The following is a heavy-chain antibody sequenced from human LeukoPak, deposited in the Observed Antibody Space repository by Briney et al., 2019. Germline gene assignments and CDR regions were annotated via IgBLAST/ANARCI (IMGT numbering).Heavy chain of an antibody. CDR3: ARENPYYYYMDV. CDR1: GGSISRYY. J-gene: IGHJ6*03. Sequence: SETLSLTCIVSGGSISRYYWSWIRQPAGKGLEWIGRIYTSGSTNYNPSLKSRVTISVDTSKNQFSLKLSSVTAADTAVYYCARENPYYYYMDVWGKGTTVTVSS. V-gene: IGHV4-4*07. CDR2: IYTSGST.